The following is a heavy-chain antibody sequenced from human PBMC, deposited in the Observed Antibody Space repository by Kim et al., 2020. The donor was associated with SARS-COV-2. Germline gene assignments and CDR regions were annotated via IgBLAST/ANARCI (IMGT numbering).Heavy chain of an antibody. J-gene: IGHJ4*02. V-gene: IGHV3-7*03. CDR3: ARVNGDYVEVHFDY. D-gene: IGHD4-17*01. Sequence: GGSLRLSCAASGFTFSSYWMSWVRQAPGKGLEWVANIKQDGSEKYYVDSVKGRFTISRDNAKNSLYLQMNSLRAEDTAVYYCARVNGDYVEVHFDYWGQGTLVTVSS. CDR1: GFTFSSYW. CDR2: IKQDGSEK.